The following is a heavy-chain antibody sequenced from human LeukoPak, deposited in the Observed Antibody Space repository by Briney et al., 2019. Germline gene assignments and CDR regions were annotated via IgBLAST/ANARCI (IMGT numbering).Heavy chain of an antibody. V-gene: IGHV3-30*02. CDR3: ARHDSSSYY. CDR1: GFIFRSYG. J-gene: IGHJ4*02. Sequence: PGGSLRLSCAASGFIFRSYGMHWVRQAPGKGLEWVAFMRSDGSDKYYADSVKGRFTISRDNSKNTLYLQMNSLRAEDTAVYYCARHDSSSYYWGQGTLVTVSS. CDR2: MRSDGSDK. D-gene: IGHD3-22*01.